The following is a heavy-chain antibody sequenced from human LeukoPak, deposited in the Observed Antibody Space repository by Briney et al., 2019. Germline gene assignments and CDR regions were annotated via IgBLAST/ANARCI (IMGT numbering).Heavy chain of an antibody. Sequence: ASVKVSCKASVYTFTDYYMHWVRQAPGQGLAWMGWINPNSGGTKYAQKFQGGVTMTRDTSINTAYMELSRLTYDDTAVYYCAGIARYNWNEPIDYWGQGTLVTVSS. CDR3: AGIARYNWNEPIDY. CDR1: VYTFTDYY. V-gene: IGHV1-2*02. J-gene: IGHJ4*02. CDR2: INPNSGGT. D-gene: IGHD1-20*01.